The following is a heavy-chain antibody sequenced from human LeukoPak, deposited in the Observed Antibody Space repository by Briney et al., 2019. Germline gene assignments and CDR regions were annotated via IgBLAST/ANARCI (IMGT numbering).Heavy chain of an antibody. Sequence: SVKVSCKASGGTFSSYAISWVPQAPGQGLEWIGRIIPIFGTANYAQKFQGRVTITTDESTSTAYMELSSLRSEDTAVYYCAREMATNLDYWGQGTLVTVSS. J-gene: IGHJ4*02. V-gene: IGHV1-69*05. CDR2: IIPIFGTA. D-gene: IGHD5-24*01. CDR3: AREMATNLDY. CDR1: GGTFSSYA.